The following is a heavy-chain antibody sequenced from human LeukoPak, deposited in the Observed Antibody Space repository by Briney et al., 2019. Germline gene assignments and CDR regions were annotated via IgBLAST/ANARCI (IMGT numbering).Heavy chain of an antibody. CDR2: IYHSGST. D-gene: IGHD3-10*01. CDR1: GGSISSGGYY. CDR3: ASQRITMVRGGADYYYYGMDV. J-gene: IGHJ6*02. Sequence: SETLSLTCTVSGGSISSGGYYWSWIRQPPGKGLEWIGYIYHSGSTYYNPSLKSRVTISVDRSKNQFSLKLSSVTAADTAVYYCASQRITMVRGGADYYYYGMDVWGQGTTVTVSS. V-gene: IGHV4-30-2*01.